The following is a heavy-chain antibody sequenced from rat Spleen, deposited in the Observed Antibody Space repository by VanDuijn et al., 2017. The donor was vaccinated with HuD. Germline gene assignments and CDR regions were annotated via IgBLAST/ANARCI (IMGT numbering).Heavy chain of an antibody. J-gene: IGHJ2*01. CDR2: VWNGGGT. Sequence: QVQLKETGPDLVQLTQTLSITCTVSGFSLTTYNVHWVRQPPGKGLEWMGAVWNGGGTDYNLAFESRLSISRDTSKSQVFLNMNSLQTDDTAKYFCARSNYGGPLAYWGQGVMVTVSS. D-gene: IGHD1-11*01. V-gene: IGHV2-64*01. CDR1: GFSLTTYN. CDR3: ARSNYGGPLAY.